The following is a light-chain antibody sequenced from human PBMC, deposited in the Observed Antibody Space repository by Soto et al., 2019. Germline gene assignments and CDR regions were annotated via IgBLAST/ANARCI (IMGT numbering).Light chain of an antibody. CDR2: AAS. V-gene: IGKV1-27*01. CDR3: QKYTSALLT. Sequence: DIQMTQSPSSLSASLGDRVTITCRASQGIGVYLAWFQQKPGKVPKLLIYAASALQSGVPSRFSGSGSGTDFPLTMRSRQPEDFATCYCQKYTSALLTFGGGTKVEI. J-gene: IGKJ4*01. CDR1: QGIGVY.